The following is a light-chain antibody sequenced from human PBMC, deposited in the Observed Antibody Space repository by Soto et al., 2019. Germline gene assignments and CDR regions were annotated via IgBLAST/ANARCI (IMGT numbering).Light chain of an antibody. Sequence: QSVLTQPASVAGSPGQSITISCTGTNSDVGGYNYVSWYQQHPGKAPKLIIYEVSNRPSGVSNRFSGSRSGNTASLTISGLQAEDEADYYCSSYTDSSNYVFGTGTKLTVL. CDR2: EVS. J-gene: IGLJ1*01. CDR1: NSDVGGYNY. CDR3: SSYTDSSNYV. V-gene: IGLV2-14*01.